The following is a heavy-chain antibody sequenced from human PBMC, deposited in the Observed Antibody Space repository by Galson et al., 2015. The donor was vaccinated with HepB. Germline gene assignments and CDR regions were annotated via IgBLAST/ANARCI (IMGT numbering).Heavy chain of an antibody. CDR2: IRYDGNNK. CDR1: GFTFSNYG. Sequence: SLRLSCAASGFTFSNYGMHWVRQAPGKGLEWVAFIRYDGNNKYYADSVKGRFTISRDNSKNTLYLQMNSLRPEDTAVYYCAKGQSIDQGYWGQGTLVTVYS. D-gene: IGHD6-6*01. CDR3: AKGQSIDQGY. V-gene: IGHV3-30*02. J-gene: IGHJ4*02.